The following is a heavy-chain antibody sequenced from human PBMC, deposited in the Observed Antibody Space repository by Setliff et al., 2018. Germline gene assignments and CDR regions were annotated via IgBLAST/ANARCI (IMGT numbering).Heavy chain of an antibody. CDR1: GFIFGSFG. Sequence: PGGSLRLSCEASGFIFGSFGMYWVRQTPGKGLEWVAFVRYDGSNKYYADFVKGRFTLSRDNSKNTLYLQMNSLTTEDTAVYYCAKDSLEVVIALHGMDVWGQGTTVTVSS. V-gene: IGHV3-30*02. CDR2: VRYDGSNK. CDR3: AKDSLEVVIALHGMDV. J-gene: IGHJ6*02. D-gene: IGHD2-21*01.